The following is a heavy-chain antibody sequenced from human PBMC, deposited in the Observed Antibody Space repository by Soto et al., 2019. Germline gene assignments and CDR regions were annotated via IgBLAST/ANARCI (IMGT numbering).Heavy chain of an antibody. V-gene: IGHV3-30*03. Sequence: GGSLRLSCAASGFAFTNYGFHWVRQAPGKGLEWVAHISNDGTKKFYADSVKGRFTISSDNSETTVYLHLTSLRPDDTALFYFARDVTRHSGLGLGYWGQGTLVTVSS. D-gene: IGHD6-19*01. CDR1: GFAFTNYG. CDR2: ISNDGTKK. CDR3: ARDVTRHSGLGLGY. J-gene: IGHJ4*02.